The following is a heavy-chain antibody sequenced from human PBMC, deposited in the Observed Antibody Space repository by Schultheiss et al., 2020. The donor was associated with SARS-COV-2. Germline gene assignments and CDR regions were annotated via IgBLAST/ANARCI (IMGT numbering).Heavy chain of an antibody. CDR1: GFTFRSYS. CDR3: ARRCWGCWHGMDV. Sequence: GGSLRLSCVASGFTFRSYSMNWVRQAPGKGLEWLTLISYDGTKKYYADSVKGRFTISRDNSKNTLYLQMNSLRAEDTAVYYCARRCWGCWHGMDVWGQGAAVTVSS. CDR2: ISYDGTKK. J-gene: IGHJ6*02. D-gene: IGHD3-16*01. V-gene: IGHV3-30*03.